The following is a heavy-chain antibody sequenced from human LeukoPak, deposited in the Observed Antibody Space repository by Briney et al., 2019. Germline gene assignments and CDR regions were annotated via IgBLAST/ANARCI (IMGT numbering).Heavy chain of an antibody. CDR1: GFTLSSYG. J-gene: IGHJ5*02. Sequence: PGGSLRLSCAASGFTLSSYGMHWVRQAPGKGLEWVAFIRYDGSNKYYADAVNGRFTISRDNSRNTLYLQMSSLRAEDTAVYYCARDSGYSGYDPNWFDRWGQGTLVTVSS. CDR2: IRYDGSNK. V-gene: IGHV3-30*02. CDR3: ARDSGYSGYDPNWFDR. D-gene: IGHD5-12*01.